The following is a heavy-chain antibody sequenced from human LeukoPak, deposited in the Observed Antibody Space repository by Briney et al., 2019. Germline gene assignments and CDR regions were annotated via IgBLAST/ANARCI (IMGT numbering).Heavy chain of an antibody. V-gene: IGHV4-59*12. D-gene: IGHD3-22*01. Sequence: SETLSLTCTVSGGSLSTYYWSWIRQPPGKGLEWIGYIYYSGSTNYNPSLKSRVTMSVDTSKNQFSLKLSSVTAADTAVYYCARAGYYYDSSGYYSHDYWGQGTLVTVSS. CDR1: GGSLSTYY. CDR2: IYYSGST. J-gene: IGHJ4*02. CDR3: ARAGYYYDSSGYYSHDY.